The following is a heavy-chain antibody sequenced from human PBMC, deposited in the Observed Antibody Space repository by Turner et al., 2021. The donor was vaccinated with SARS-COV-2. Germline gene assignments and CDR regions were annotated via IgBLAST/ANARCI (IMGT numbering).Heavy chain of an antibody. Sequence: EVQLVESGGGLIQPGGSLRLSCAASGFTVRSNYMSWVRQAPGKVLEWVSVIYSGGSTYYADSVKGRFTISRDNSKNTLYLQMNSLRAEDTAVYYCARGHVPAASNFYYYYYYGMDVWGQGTTVTVSS. CDR1: GFTVRSNY. V-gene: IGHV3-53*01. J-gene: IGHJ6*02. CDR2: IYSGGST. CDR3: ARGHVPAASNFYYYYYYGMDV. D-gene: IGHD2-2*01.